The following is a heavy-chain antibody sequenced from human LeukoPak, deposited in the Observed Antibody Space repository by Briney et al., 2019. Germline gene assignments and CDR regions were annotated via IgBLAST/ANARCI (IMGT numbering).Heavy chain of an antibody. CDR2: INPNSGVT. CDR3: ARTQTLDY. D-gene: IGHD4-23*01. J-gene: IGHJ4*02. Sequence: GASVKDSCKASGYTFTGFYMHWVRQAPGQGLEWMGWINPNSGVTNYAQKFQGRVTMTTDTSISTAYMELSGLRSDDTAVYYCARTQTLDYWGQGTLVTVSS. V-gene: IGHV1-2*02. CDR1: GYTFTGFY.